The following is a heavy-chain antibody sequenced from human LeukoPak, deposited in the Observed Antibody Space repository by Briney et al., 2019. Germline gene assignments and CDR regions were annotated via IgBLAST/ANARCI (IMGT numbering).Heavy chain of an antibody. CDR2: IYYSGST. D-gene: IGHD6-13*01. J-gene: IGHJ5*02. V-gene: IGHV4-59*08. Sequence: SETLSLTCTVSGDSISSYYWSWIRQPPGKGLEWIGYIYYSGSTNYNPSLKSRVTMSVDTSKNQFSLKLSSVTAADTAVYYCASLGPFVYSRSWYNWFDPWGQGTPVTVSS. CDR3: ASLGPFVYSRSWYNWFDP. CDR1: GDSISSYY.